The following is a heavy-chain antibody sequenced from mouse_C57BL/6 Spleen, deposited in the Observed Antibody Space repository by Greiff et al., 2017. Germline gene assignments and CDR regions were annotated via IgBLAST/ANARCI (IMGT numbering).Heavy chain of an antibody. V-gene: IGHV1-64*01. D-gene: IGHD1-1*01. CDR2: IHPNSGST. CDR1: GYTFTSYW. J-gene: IGHJ1*03. Sequence: QVQLQQPGAELVKPGASVKLSCTASGYTFTSYWMHWVKQRPGQGLEWIGMIHPNSGSTNYNEKFKSKATLTVDKSSSTAYMQLSSLTSEDAAVYYCERGTTVVAWYFDVWGTGTTVTVSS. CDR3: ERGTTVVAWYFDV.